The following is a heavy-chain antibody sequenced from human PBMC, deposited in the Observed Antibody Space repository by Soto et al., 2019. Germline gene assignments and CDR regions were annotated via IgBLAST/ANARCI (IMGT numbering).Heavy chain of an antibody. J-gene: IGHJ6*03. CDR3: AIDLSRGSNFYYYMEV. V-gene: IGHV3-48*01. CDR2: ISSSSSAI. D-gene: IGHD3-22*01. CDR1: GFSISGYA. Sequence: EVQLVESGGGLVPPGGSLRLSCSASGFSISGYALNWVRQAPGKGPEWVSYISSSSSAIDYAGSVKGRFSISRNNGKNSLYLQMNSLRAEDTAVYYCAIDLSRGSNFYYYMEVWGKGSTVTVSS.